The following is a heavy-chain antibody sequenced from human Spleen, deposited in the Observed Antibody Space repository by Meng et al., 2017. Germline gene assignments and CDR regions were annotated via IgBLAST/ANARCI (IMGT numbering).Heavy chain of an antibody. J-gene: IGHJ4*02. Sequence: QVPLQESGPGLVKPSEPLSLTCVVSGGSFSDYYWSWIRQPPGKGLEWIGEINHSGSTNYNPSLESRATISVDTSQNNLSLKLSSVTAADSAVYYCARGPTTMAHDFDYWGQGTLVTVSS. D-gene: IGHD4-11*01. CDR1: GGSFSDYY. V-gene: IGHV4-34*01. CDR2: INHSGST. CDR3: ARGPTTMAHDFDY.